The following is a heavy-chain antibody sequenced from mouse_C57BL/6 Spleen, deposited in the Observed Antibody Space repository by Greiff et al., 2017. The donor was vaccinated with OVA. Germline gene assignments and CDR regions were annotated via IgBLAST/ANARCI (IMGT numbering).Heavy chain of an antibody. Sequence: VQLQESGPELVKPGASVKISCKASGYAFSSSWMNWVKQRPGKGLEWIGRIYPGDGDTNYNGKFKGKATLTADKSSSTAYMQLSSLTSEDSAVYFCARGGDGYYLSWFAYWGQGTLVTVSA. D-gene: IGHD2-3*01. CDR2: IYPGDGDT. J-gene: IGHJ3*01. CDR1: GYAFSSSW. V-gene: IGHV1-82*01. CDR3: ARGGDGYYLSWFAY.